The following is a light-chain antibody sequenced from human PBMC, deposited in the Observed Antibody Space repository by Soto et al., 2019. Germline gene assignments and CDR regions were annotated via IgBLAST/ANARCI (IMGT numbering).Light chain of an antibody. Sequence: DIQMTQSPSTLSASVGDRVTITCRASQSISSWLAWYQQKPGKAPNLLIYKASSLESGVASRFSSSGSGTEFTLTISSLQSDDFATYYCQQYNRYPLTFGGGTKVEIK. CDR1: QSISSW. CDR3: QQYNRYPLT. V-gene: IGKV1-5*03. J-gene: IGKJ4*01. CDR2: KAS.